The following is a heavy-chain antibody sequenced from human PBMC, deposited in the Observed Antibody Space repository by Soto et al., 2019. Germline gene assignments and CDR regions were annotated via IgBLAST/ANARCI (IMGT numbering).Heavy chain of an antibody. D-gene: IGHD2-2*01. J-gene: IGHJ4*02. CDR1: GFTFSSYW. Sequence: EVQLVESGGGLVQPGGSLRLSCAASGFTFSSYWMHWVRQAPGKGLVWVSRINGDGSSTTYADSVKGRFTISRDNAKNTLYLQMNSLRADDTAVYYCARVETCSSTSCYSVFDYWGQGTLVTVSS. V-gene: IGHV3-74*03. CDR3: ARVETCSSTSCYSVFDY. CDR2: INGDGSST.